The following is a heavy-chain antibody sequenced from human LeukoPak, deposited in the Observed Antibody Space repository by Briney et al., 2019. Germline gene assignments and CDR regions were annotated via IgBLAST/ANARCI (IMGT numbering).Heavy chain of an antibody. V-gene: IGHV3-20*04. CDR3: ARDMLLEDAFDI. J-gene: IGHJ3*02. CDR1: GFTFDDHA. Sequence: PGGSLRLSCEVSGFTFDDHAINWGRQAPGKGLEWVANINWNGGSTGYGDSVEGRFPISRDNTKHSVFLQMHSLRGDDTALYYCARDMLLEDAFDIWGQGTMVIVSS. D-gene: IGHD3-10*02. CDR2: INWNGGST.